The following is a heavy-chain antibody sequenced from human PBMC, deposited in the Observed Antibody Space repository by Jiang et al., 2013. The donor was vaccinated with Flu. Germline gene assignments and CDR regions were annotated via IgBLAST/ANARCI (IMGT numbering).Heavy chain of an antibody. CDR2: IYYSGST. V-gene: IGHV4-59*01. Sequence: TLSLTCTVSGGSISSYYWSWIRQPPGKGLEWIGYIYYSGSTNYNPSLKSRVTISVDTSKNQFSLKLSSVTAADTAVYYCARGGTSIVTTAWSFGVFYFDYWGQGTLVTVSS. J-gene: IGHJ4*02. D-gene: IGHD4-11*01. CDR3: ARGGTSIVTTAWSFGVFYFDY. CDR1: GGSISSYY.